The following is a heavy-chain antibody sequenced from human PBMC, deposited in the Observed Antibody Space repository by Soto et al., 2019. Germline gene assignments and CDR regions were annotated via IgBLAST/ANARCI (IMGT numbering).Heavy chain of an antibody. CDR3: AYSSTPFDY. CDR2: INTNGDT. D-gene: IGHD6-13*01. CDR1: GFTFSSYW. V-gene: IGHV3-66*01. Sequence: GGSLRLSCAASGFTFSSYWMHWVRQAPGKGLEWVSLINTNGDTYYADSVKGRFTISRDNSKNTLYLQMNSLRAEDTAVYYCAYSSTPFDYWGQGTLVTVSS. J-gene: IGHJ4*02.